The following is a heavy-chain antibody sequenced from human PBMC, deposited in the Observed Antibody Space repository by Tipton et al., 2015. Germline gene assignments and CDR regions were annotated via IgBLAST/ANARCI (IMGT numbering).Heavy chain of an antibody. Sequence: TLSLTCTVSGGSTTSHYWSWIRQPPGKGLEWIGYNSYSGGANYDSSLRSRVTISVDTSNNHFSLKLRSVTAADTAVYFCAKTHGAYDWYLDHWGQGTLVTVSS. CDR3: AKTHGAYDWYLDH. J-gene: IGHJ4*02. CDR2: NSYSGGA. V-gene: IGHV4-59*11. CDR1: GGSTTSHY. D-gene: IGHD5-12*01.